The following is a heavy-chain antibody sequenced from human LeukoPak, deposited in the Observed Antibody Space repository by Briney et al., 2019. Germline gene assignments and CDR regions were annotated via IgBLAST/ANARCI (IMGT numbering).Heavy chain of an antibody. CDR1: GGSISSYH. CDR3: AIRSLRSSWDSFDY. J-gene: IGHJ4*02. CDR2: IYTSGST. D-gene: IGHD6-13*01. V-gene: IGHV4-4*07. Sequence: SETLSLTCTVSGGSISSYHWSWIRQPAGKGLEWIGRIYTSGSTNYNPSLKGRVTMSLDTSKNQLSLKLSSVTAADTAVYYCAIRSLRSSWDSFDYWGQGALVTVSS.